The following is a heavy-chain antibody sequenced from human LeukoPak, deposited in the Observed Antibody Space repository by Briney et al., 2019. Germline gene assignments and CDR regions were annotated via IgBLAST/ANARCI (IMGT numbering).Heavy chain of an antibody. CDR1: GGSISSYY. Sequence: SSETLSPTCTVSGGSISSYYWSWIRQPPGKGLEWIGYIYYSGSTNYNPSLKSRVTISLDTSKNQFSLKLSSMTAADTAVYYCARHSNWNYDYWGQGALVTVSS. CDR3: ARHSNWNYDY. V-gene: IGHV4-59*08. CDR2: IYYSGST. J-gene: IGHJ4*02. D-gene: IGHD1-7*01.